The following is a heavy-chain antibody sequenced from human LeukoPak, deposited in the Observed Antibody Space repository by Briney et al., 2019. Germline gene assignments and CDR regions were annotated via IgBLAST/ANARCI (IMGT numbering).Heavy chain of an antibody. Sequence: PGGSLRLSCAASGFTFSSYAMSWVRQAPGKGLEWVSAISGSGGSTYYADSVKGRFTISRDNSKNTLYLQMNSLRAEDTAVYYCAKYLGHCSGGSCYSQYYFDYWGQGTLVTVSS. CDR1: GFTFSSYA. J-gene: IGHJ4*02. CDR3: AKYLGHCSGGSCYSQYYFDY. V-gene: IGHV3-23*01. D-gene: IGHD2-15*01. CDR2: ISGSGGST.